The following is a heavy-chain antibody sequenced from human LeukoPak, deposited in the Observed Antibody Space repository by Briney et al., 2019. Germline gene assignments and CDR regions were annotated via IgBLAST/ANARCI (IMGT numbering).Heavy chain of an antibody. CDR3: ALQQLVDSNWFDP. Sequence: PSETLSLTCTVSGGSISSSSYYWGWIRQPPGKGLEWIGSIYYSGSTYYNPSLKSRVTISVDTSKNQFSLKLSSVTAADTAAYYCALQQLVDSNWFDPWGQGTLVTVSS. CDR2: IYYSGST. D-gene: IGHD6-13*01. V-gene: IGHV4-39*01. CDR1: GGSISSSSYY. J-gene: IGHJ5*02.